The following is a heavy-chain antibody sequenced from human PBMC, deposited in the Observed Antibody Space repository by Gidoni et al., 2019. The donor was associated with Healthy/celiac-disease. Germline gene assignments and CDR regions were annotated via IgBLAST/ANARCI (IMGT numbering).Heavy chain of an antibody. Sequence: QVQLVESGGGVVQPGRSLRLSCAASGFTFSSYGMHWVRQAPGKGLAWVEVIWYDGSNKYYADSVKGRFTISRDNSKNTLYLQRNSLRAEDTAVYYCARDGGDSSGWSEDYYYGMDVWGQGTTVTVSS. CDR3: ARDGGDSSGWSEDYYYGMDV. V-gene: IGHV3-33*01. D-gene: IGHD6-19*01. J-gene: IGHJ6*02. CDR1: GFTFSSYG. CDR2: IWYDGSNK.